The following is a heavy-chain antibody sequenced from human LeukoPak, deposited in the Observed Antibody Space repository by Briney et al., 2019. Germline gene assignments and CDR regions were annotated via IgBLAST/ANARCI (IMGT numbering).Heavy chain of an antibody. CDR1: GGTFSSYT. V-gene: IGHV1-69*04. CDR2: IIPILGIA. D-gene: IGHD3-3*01. J-gene: IGHJ3*02. CDR3: AREGSNYGFWSGYYFGGYDAFDI. Sequence: SVKVSCKASGGTFSSYTISGVRQAPGQGLEWMGRIIPILGIANYAQKFQGRVTITADKSTSTAYMELSSLRSEDTAVYYCAREGSNYGFWSGYYFGGYDAFDIWGQGTMVTVSS.